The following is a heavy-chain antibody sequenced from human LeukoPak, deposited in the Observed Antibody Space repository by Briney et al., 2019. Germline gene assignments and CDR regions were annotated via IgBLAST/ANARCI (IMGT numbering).Heavy chain of an antibody. CDR1: GYTFTSYG. D-gene: IGHD4-17*01. J-gene: IGHJ1*01. V-gene: IGHV1-18*01. Sequence: GASVKVSCKASGYTFTSYGISWVRQAPGQGLEWMGWISAYNGNTNYAQKLQGRVTMTTDTSTSTAYMELRSLRSDDTAVYYCARDKTGYGDTHDYFQHWGQGTLVTVSS. CDR3: ARDKTGYGDTHDYFQH. CDR2: ISAYNGNT.